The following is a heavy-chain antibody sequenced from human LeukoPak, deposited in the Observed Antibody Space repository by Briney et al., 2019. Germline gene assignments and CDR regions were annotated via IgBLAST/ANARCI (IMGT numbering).Heavy chain of an antibody. Sequence: SVKVSCKASGGTFSSYAISWVRQAPGQGLEWMGGIIPIFGTANYAQKFQGRVTIPTDESTSTAYMELSSLRSEDTAVYYCARHMGIAAPFDYWGQGTLVTVSS. CDR3: ARHMGIAAPFDY. V-gene: IGHV1-69*05. CDR1: GGTFSSYA. CDR2: IIPIFGTA. J-gene: IGHJ4*02. D-gene: IGHD6-13*01.